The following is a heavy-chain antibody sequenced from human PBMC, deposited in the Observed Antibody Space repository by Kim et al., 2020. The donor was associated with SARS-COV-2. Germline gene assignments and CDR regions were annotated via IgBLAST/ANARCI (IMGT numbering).Heavy chain of an antibody. D-gene: IGHD1-7*01. J-gene: IGHJ5*02. V-gene: IGHV4-61*01. CDR2: VYYGGGT. CDR1: GGSVSSDSHY. CDR3: ARASFTARRGIINYLDP. Sequence: SETLSLTCTVSGGSVSSDSHYWTWIRQPPGKGLEWIGYVYYGGGTNYNPSLKSRVAISIDTSRDHFSLRLRSVTAADTAMYYCARASFTARRGIINYLDPGGQGMLVTVSS.